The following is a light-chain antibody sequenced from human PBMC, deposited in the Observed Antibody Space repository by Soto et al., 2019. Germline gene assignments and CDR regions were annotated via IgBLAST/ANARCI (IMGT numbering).Light chain of an antibody. CDR3: LQHNVFPRT. V-gene: IGKV1-39*01. J-gene: IGKJ1*01. Sequence: DIQVTQSPSSLSASVGDSVTLSCQTSQRVDSYIHWYQHQSGKPPKLLIYAASTLQDGVPSRFSGGGSGTAFSLIITGLQPGDSATYYCLQHNVFPRTFGQGTKVEIK. CDR2: AAS. CDR1: QRVDSY.